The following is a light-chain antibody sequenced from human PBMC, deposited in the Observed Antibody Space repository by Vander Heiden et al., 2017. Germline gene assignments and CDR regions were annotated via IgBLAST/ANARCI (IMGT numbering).Light chain of an antibody. CDR2: DAA. J-gene: IGKJ3*01. CDR3: QQYSHSPA. CDR1: QSISSW. Sequence: DIQMTQSPSTLSASVGDRVTITCRASQSISSWLAWYQQKPGKAPKLLSYDAASLESGVPSRFSGSGSGTEFTLTISSLQPDDFATYYCQQYSHSPAFGPGTKVDIK. V-gene: IGKV1-5*01.